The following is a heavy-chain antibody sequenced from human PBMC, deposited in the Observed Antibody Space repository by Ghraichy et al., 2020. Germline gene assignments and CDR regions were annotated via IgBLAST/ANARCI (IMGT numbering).Heavy chain of an antibody. J-gene: IGHJ2*01. CDR2: IYSGGST. CDR3: SRQGGSYYYPYWYFDL. D-gene: IGHD1-26*01. V-gene: IGHV3-66*01. CDR1: GFTVSSNY. Sequence: GGSLRLSCAASGFTVSSNYMSWVRQAPGKGLEWVSVIYSGGSTYYADSVKGRFTISRDNSKNTLYLQMNSLRAEDTAVYYCSRQGGSYYYPYWYFDLWGRGTLVTVSS.